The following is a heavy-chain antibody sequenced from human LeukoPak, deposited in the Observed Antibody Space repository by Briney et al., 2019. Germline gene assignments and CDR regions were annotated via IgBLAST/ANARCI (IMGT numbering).Heavy chain of an antibody. D-gene: IGHD2-15*01. CDR1: GYTFTSYD. CDR2: MNPNSGNT. Sequence: ASVKVSCKASGYTFTSYDINWVRQATGQGLEWMGWMNPNSGNTGYAQKFQGGVTMTRNTSISTAYMELSSLRSEDTAVYYCARVGCSGGSCYWRLFYDYWGQGTLVTVSS. V-gene: IGHV1-8*01. J-gene: IGHJ4*02. CDR3: ARVGCSGGSCYWRLFYDY.